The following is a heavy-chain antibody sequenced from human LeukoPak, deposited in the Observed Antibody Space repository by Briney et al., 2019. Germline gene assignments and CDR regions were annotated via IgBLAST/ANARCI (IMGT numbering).Heavy chain of an antibody. CDR3: AKGDCSSTSCPPDYYYYYYMDV. D-gene: IGHD2-2*01. Sequence: GRSLRLSCAASGFTFSSYGIHWVRQAPGKGLEWVAVISYDGSNKYYADSVKGRFTISRDNSKNTLYLQMNSLRTEDTAVYYCAKGDCSSTSCPPDYYYYYYMDVWGKGTTVTVSS. J-gene: IGHJ6*03. CDR1: GFTFSSYG. CDR2: ISYDGSNK. V-gene: IGHV3-30*18.